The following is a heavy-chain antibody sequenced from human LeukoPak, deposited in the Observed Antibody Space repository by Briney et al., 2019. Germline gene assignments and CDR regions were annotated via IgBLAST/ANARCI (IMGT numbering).Heavy chain of an antibody. V-gene: IGHV4-39*01. D-gene: IGHD6-19*01. CDR3: AREYSSGWSGTGY. CDR1: GGSISTSAYY. J-gene: IGHJ4*02. Sequence: PSETLSLTCIVSGGSISTSAYYWGWIRQPPGEGLQWIGSIYYSGNTYYNSSLKSRVTISVDTSTSQFSLRLSSVTAADTAVYYCAREYSSGWSGTGYWGQGTLVTVSS. CDR2: IYYSGNT.